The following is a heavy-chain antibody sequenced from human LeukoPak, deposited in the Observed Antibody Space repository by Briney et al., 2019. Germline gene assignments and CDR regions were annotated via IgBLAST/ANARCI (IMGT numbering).Heavy chain of an antibody. CDR3: ARSDTRIAVAGDY. V-gene: IGHV3-9*01. CDR1: GFTFDDYA. J-gene: IGHJ4*02. CDR2: ISWNSGSI. Sequence: GGSLRLSCAASGFTFDDYAMHWVRQAPGKGLEWVSGISWNSGSIGYADSVKGRFTISRDNAKNSLYLQMNSLRAEDTAVYYCARSDTRIAVAGDYWGQGTLVTVSS. D-gene: IGHD6-19*01.